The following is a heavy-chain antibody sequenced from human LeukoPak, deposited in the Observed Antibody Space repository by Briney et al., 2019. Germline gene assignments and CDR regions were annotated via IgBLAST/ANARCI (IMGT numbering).Heavy chain of an antibody. CDR1: GITLSNYA. J-gene: IGHJ4*02. V-gene: IGHV3-23*01. CDR2: ISGSGGGP. Sequence: PGGSLRLSCAVSGITLSNYAMSWVRPAPGEGLEWVAGISGSGGGPHYADSVKGRFTISRDNSKNTLYLQMNNLRAGDTAVYFCAKRGVVIRVILVGFHKEAYYFDSWGQGALVTVSS. CDR3: AKRGVVIRVILVGFHKEAYYFDS. D-gene: IGHD3-22*01.